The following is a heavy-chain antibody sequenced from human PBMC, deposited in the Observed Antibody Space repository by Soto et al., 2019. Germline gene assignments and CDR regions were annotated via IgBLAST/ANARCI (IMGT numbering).Heavy chain of an antibody. D-gene: IGHD1-1*01. Sequence: NPSETLSLTCTVSGGSISSGDYYWSWIRQPPGKGLEWIGYIYYSGSTYYNPSLKSRVTISVDTSKNQFSLKLSSVTAADTAVYYCARRPPTKYPRFDYWGQGTLVTVSS. CDR2: IYYSGST. J-gene: IGHJ4*02. V-gene: IGHV4-30-4*01. CDR3: ARRPPTKYPRFDY. CDR1: GGSISSGDYY.